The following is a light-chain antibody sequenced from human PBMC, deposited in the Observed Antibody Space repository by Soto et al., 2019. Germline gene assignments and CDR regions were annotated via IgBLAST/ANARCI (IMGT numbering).Light chain of an antibody. CDR2: KAS. V-gene: IGKV1-5*03. CDR3: QHYNSYSEA. Sequence: DSQMTRCPSMQFGSVGDTVTITCRASQTISSWLAWYQQKPGKAPKLLIYKASTLKSGVPSRFSGSGSGTEFTLTISSLHPDDFAPYYCQHYNSYSEAFGQGTKVDI. J-gene: IGKJ1*01. CDR1: QTISSW.